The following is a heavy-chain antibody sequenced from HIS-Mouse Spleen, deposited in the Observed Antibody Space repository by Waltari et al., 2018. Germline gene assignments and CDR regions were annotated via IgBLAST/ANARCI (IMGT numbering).Heavy chain of an antibody. D-gene: IGHD6-19*01. CDR3: AKASSGWLDY. Sequence: QVQLVESGGGVVQPGRSLRLSCAASGFTFISYGMHWVRRAPGKGLGWVAVISYDGSNNYYADSVKGRFTISRDNSKNTLYLQMNSLRAEDTAVYYCAKASSGWLDYWGQGTLVTVSS. J-gene: IGHJ4*02. CDR1: GFTFISYG. CDR2: ISYDGSNN. V-gene: IGHV3-30*18.